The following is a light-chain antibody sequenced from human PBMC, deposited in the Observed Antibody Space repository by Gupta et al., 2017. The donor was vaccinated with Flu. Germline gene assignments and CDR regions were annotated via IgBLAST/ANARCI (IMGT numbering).Light chain of an antibody. CDR1: QSVSLTSNNRNY. CDR2: WAS. CDR3: QQYYSPPLT. J-gene: IGKJ1*01. V-gene: IGKV4-1*01. Sequence: DIVKTQSPHSLAASLGERAVINCKSSQSVSLTSNNRNYLAWYQQKPRQTPKQLIYWASARASGVPDRFSGSGSGTDFTLTISSLQAEDVAVYYCQQYYSPPLTFGQGTKVEIK.